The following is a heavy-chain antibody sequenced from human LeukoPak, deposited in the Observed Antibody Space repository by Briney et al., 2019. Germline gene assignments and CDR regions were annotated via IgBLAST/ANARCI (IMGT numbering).Heavy chain of an antibody. CDR2: ISWNSGSI. D-gene: IGHD3-9*01. Sequence: GGSLRLSCAASGFTFDDYAMHWVRQAPGKGLEWVSGISWNSGSIGYADSVKVRFTISRDNAKNSLYLQMNSLRAEDTALYYCAKGAGFGWLSQLAFDIWGQGTMVTVSS. J-gene: IGHJ3*02. CDR3: AKGAGFGWLSQLAFDI. V-gene: IGHV3-9*01. CDR1: GFTFDDYA.